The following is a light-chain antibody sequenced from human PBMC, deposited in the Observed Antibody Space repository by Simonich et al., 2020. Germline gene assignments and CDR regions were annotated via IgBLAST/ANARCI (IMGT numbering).Light chain of an antibody. CDR1: QDISNY. CDR3: QQYNSYSWT. J-gene: IGKJ1*01. V-gene: IGKV1-33*01. Sequence: DIQMTQSPSSLSASVGDRVTITCQASQDISNYLNWYQQKPGKAPKLLIYDASNLETGVPSRFSGSGSGTDFTFTISSLKPEDIATYSCQQYNSYSWTFGQGTKVEIK. CDR2: DAS.